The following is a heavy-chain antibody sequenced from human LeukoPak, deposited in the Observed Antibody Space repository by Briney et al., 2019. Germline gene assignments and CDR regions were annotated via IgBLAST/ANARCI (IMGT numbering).Heavy chain of an antibody. CDR1: GFTFSNYW. CDR3: AKDLHYGSADY. D-gene: IGHD3-10*01. Sequence: GGSLRRSCAASGFTFSNYWMHWVRQDPGKGLVWVSFISPDGSTTNYADSVKGRFTISRDNAKNALYLQMNSLRAEDTAVYYCAKDLHYGSADYWGQGTLDTVSS. CDR2: ISPDGSTT. V-gene: IGHV3-74*01. J-gene: IGHJ4*02.